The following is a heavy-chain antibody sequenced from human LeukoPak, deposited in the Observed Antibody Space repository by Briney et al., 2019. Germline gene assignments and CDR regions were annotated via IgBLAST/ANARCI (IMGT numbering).Heavy chain of an antibody. J-gene: IGHJ6*02. V-gene: IGHV5-10-1*01. Sequence: GESLQISCKGSGYRFTSYWISWVRQVPGKGLEWMGRIDPSDSYTNYSPSFQGHVTISADKSISTAYLQWSSLKASDTAMYYCARGDCSSTSCYLRTAYYYYGVDVWGQGTTVTVSS. CDR3: ARGDCSSTSCYLRTAYYYYGVDV. CDR2: IDPSDSYT. D-gene: IGHD2-2*01. CDR1: GYRFTSYW.